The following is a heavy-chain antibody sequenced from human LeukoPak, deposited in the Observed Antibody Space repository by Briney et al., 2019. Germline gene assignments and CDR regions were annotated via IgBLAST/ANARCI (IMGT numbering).Heavy chain of an antibody. J-gene: IGHJ4*02. V-gene: IGHV3-23*01. D-gene: IGHD3-22*01. CDR3: AKAFDSSGYYFNYFDY. CDR1: GFTFSSYA. CDR2: ISGSGGTT. Sequence: GGSLRLSXAASGFTFSSYAMSWVRQAPGKGLEWFSAISGSGGTTYYADSVKGRFTISRDNSKNTLYLQMNSLRAEDTAVYYCAKAFDSSGYYFNYFDYWGQGTLVTVSS.